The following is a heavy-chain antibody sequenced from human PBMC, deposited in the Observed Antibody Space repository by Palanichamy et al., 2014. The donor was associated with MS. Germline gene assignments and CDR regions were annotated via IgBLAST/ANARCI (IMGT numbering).Heavy chain of an antibody. CDR3: ARLDYYDSSGYSGYYYGMDV. D-gene: IGHD3-22*01. CDR2: IYYSGST. Sequence: VQLQESGPGLVKPSETLSLTCTVSGGSISSYYWSWIGQPPGKGLEWIGYIYYSGSTNYNPSLKSRVTISVDTSKNQFSLKLSSVTAADTAVYYCARLDYYDSSGYSGYYYGMDVWGQGTTVTVSS. V-gene: IGHV4-59*01. J-gene: IGHJ6*02. CDR1: GGSISSYY.